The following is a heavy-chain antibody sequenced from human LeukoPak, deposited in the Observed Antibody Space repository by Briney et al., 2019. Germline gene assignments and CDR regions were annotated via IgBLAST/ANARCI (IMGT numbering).Heavy chain of an antibody. V-gene: IGHV4-34*01. CDR1: GGSFSGYY. D-gene: IGHD4-17*01. Sequence: SETLSLTCAVYGGSFSGYYWSWIRQPPGKGLEWIGEINHSGSTNYNPSLKSRVTISVDTSKNQFSLKLSSVTAADTAVYYCASGQGDYGDYAWGQGTLVTVSS. CDR2: INHSGST. CDR3: ASGQGDYGDYA. J-gene: IGHJ5*02.